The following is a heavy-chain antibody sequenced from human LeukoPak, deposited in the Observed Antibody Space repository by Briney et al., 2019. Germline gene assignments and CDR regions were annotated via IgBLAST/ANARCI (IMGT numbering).Heavy chain of an antibody. D-gene: IGHD1-26*01. CDR1: GGSISSYY. Sequence: SETLSLTCTVSGGSISSYYWSRIRQPAGKGLEWIGRIYTSGSTNYNPSLKSRVTMSVDTSKNQFSLKLSSVTAADTAVYYCARGRISGSYYGGDFDYWGQGTLVTVSS. V-gene: IGHV4-4*07. CDR2: IYTSGST. J-gene: IGHJ4*02. CDR3: ARGRISGSYYGGDFDY.